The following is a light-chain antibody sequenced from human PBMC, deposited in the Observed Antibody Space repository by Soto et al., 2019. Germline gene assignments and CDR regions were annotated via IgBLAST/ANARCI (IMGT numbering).Light chain of an antibody. Sequence: DIQMTQSPSPLSASVGDRVTITCRASQSISSWLAWYQQKPGKAPNLLIYDASSLESGVPSRFSGSGSGTEFTLTISSLQPDDVATYYCQQYNSYSRTLGQGTKVDIK. CDR2: DAS. J-gene: IGKJ1*01. CDR3: QQYNSYSRT. CDR1: QSISSW. V-gene: IGKV1-5*01.